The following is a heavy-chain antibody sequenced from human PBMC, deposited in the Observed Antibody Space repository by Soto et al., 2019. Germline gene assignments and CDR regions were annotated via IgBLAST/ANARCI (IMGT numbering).Heavy chain of an antibody. CDR3: ARDLGPDYSRGY. V-gene: IGHV3-48*03. CDR2: ISDSGSSI. CDR1: GFAFSSYG. Sequence: EVRLVESGGGFVSPGGSLRLSCAASGFAFSSYGLNWVRQAPGRGLEWISYISDSGSSIYYVDTVKGRFTASRDNAKNSVYLQMNSLRAEDTAVYYCARDLGPDYSRGYWGQGTLVTVSS. J-gene: IGHJ4*02. D-gene: IGHD4-4*01.